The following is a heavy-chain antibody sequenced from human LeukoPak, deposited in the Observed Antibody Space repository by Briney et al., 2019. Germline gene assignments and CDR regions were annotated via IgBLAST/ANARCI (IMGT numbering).Heavy chain of an antibody. J-gene: IGHJ4*02. CDR2: ISGSGGST. CDR3: AKYEVGYYDYVWGSSDFDY. D-gene: IGHD3-16*01. V-gene: IGHV3-23*01. Sequence: PGGTLRLSCAASGFTFSSYGMSWVRQAPGKGLECVSAISGSGGSTYYADSVKGRFTISRDNSKNTLYLQMNSLRAEDTAVYYCAKYEVGYYDYVWGSSDFDYWGRGTVVTVSS. CDR1: GFTFSSYG.